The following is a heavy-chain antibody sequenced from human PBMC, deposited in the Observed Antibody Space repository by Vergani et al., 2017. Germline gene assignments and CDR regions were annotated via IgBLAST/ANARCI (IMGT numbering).Heavy chain of an antibody. CDR2: LNPSGGST. CDR3: ARGYGSGRALLVF. CDR1: GYTFTTYY. V-gene: IGHV1-46*03. J-gene: IGHJ4*02. D-gene: IGHD3-10*01. Sequence: QVQLVQSGAEVKKPGASVKVSCKASGYTFTTYYMHWVRQAPGQGLEWMGILNPSGGSTSYAQKFQGRVTMTRERSTSTVYMELSSLRSEDTAVYYCARGYGSGRALLVFWGQGPLVTVSS.